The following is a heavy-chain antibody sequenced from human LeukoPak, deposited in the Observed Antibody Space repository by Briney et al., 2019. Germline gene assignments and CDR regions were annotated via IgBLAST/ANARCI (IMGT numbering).Heavy chain of an antibody. D-gene: IGHD3-9*01. V-gene: IGHV1-18*04. Sequence: GASVKVSCKASGYTFTSYGISWVRQAPGQGLEWMGWISAYNGNTNYAQKLQGRVTMTTDTSTSTAYMELRSLRSDDTAAYYCARVGQYYDILTGYFDYWGQGTLVTVSS. CDR1: GYTFTSYG. CDR3: ARVGQYYDILTGYFDY. J-gene: IGHJ4*02. CDR2: ISAYNGNT.